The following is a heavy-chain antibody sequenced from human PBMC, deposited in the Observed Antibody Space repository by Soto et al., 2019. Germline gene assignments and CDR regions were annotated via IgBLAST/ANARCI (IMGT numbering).Heavy chain of an antibody. V-gene: IGHV5-10-1*01. CDR2: IDPSDSYT. Sequence: PGESLKISCKGSGYSFTSYWISGVRQMPGKGLEWMGRIDPSDSYTNYSPSFQGHVTISADKSISTAYLQWSSLKASDTAMYYCASPLYSGSYSYGMDVWGQGTTVTVSS. J-gene: IGHJ6*02. CDR3: ASPLYSGSYSYGMDV. D-gene: IGHD1-26*01. CDR1: GYSFTSYW.